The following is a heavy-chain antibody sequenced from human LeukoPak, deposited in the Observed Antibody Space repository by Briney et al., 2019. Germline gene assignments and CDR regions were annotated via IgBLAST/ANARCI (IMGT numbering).Heavy chain of an antibody. Sequence: PGGSLRLSCAASGFTFSSYAMSWVRQAPGKGLEWVSAISGSGGSTYYADSVKGRFTISRDSSKNTLYLQMNSLRAEDTAVYYCAKDSGRWLQYQIDYWGQEPWSPSPQ. J-gene: IGHJ4*01. CDR3: AKDSGRWLQYQIDY. D-gene: IGHD5-24*01. CDR2: ISGSGGST. V-gene: IGHV3-23*01. CDR1: GFTFSSYA.